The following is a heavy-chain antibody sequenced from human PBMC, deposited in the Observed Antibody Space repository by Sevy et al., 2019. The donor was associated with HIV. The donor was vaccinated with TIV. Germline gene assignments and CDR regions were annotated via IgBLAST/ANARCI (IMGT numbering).Heavy chain of an antibody. CDR1: GGSISSGGYY. CDR3: ARSGYNYGFYAFDI. J-gene: IGHJ3*02. V-gene: IGHV4-31*03. D-gene: IGHD5-18*01. Sequence: SETLSLTCTVSGGSISSGGYYWGWIRQHPGKGLEWIGYIYYSGSTYYNPSLKSRATISVDTPKNQFSLKLGSVTAADTAVYYCARSGYNYGFYAFDIWGQGTMVTVSS. CDR2: IYYSGST.